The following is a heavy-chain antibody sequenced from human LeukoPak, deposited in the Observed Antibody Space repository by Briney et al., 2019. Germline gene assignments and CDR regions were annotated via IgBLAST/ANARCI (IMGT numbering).Heavy chain of an antibody. CDR3: VKPAGTGRWFDP. CDR2: IYPGDSDI. CDR1: GYSFTSYW. V-gene: IGHV5-51*01. Sequence: GESLKIACKASGYSFTSYWIGWVRQMPGKGLEWLGIIYPGDSDIRYSPSFEGQVSTSADTSMNTAYLHWSSLKASDTAMYFCVKPAGTGRWFDPWGQGTLVTVSS. D-gene: IGHD2-8*02. J-gene: IGHJ5*02.